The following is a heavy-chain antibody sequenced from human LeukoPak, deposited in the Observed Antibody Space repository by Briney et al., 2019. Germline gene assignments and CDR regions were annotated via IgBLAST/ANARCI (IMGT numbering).Heavy chain of an antibody. V-gene: IGHV4-59*01. CDR1: GRSNSSYH. CDR2: IYNSGST. J-gene: IGHJ4*02. Sequence: SDTLSLTCTVSGRSNSSYHWLCIRHPPEKGREGIGYIYNSGSTKYNPPLKSRVTISVDTSKNQFSLKLSSVTAADTAVYYCARDRGCTNGVCYRDFDYWGQGTLVTVSS. D-gene: IGHD2-8*01. CDR3: ARDRGCTNGVCYRDFDY.